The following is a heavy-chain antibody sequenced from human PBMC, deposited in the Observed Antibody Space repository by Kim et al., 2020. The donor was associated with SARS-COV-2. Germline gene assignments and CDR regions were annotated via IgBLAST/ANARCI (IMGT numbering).Heavy chain of an antibody. D-gene: IGHD2-21*02. CDR1: GFTFSSYE. Sequence: GGSLRLSCAASGFTFSSYEMNWVRQAPGKGLEWVSYISSSGSTIYYADSVKGRFTISRDNAKNSLYLQMNSLRAEDTAVYYCARDSDGCWGRGGDCHFDYWGQGTLVTVSS. J-gene: IGHJ4*02. CDR3: ARDSDGCWGRGGDCHFDY. CDR2: ISSSGSTI. V-gene: IGHV3-48*03.